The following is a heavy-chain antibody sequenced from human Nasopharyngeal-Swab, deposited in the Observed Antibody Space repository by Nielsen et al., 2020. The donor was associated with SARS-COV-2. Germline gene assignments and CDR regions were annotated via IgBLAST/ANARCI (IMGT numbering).Heavy chain of an antibody. V-gene: IGHV1-18*01. CDR3: ARAPVVVKDERGREGKE. J-gene: IGHJ4*02. CDR1: GYTFTSYG. CDR2: ISAYNGNT. Sequence: ASVKVSCKASGYTFTSYGISWVRQAPGQGLEWMGWISAYNGNTNYAQKLQGRVTMTTDTSTSTAYMELRSLRSDDTAVYYCARAPVVVKDERGREGKEGGQGKRGTVSS. D-gene: IGHD2-2*01.